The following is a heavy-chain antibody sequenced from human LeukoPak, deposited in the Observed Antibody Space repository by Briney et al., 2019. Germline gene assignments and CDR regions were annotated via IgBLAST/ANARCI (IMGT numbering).Heavy chain of an antibody. V-gene: IGHV4-31*03. CDR1: GGSISSGGYY. Sequence: PSETLSLTCTVSGGSISSGGYYWSWIRQHPGKGLEWIGYIYYSGSAYYNPSLKSRVTISVDTSKNQFSLKLSSVTAADTAVYYCAREDVSAAPDYWGQGTLVTVSS. J-gene: IGHJ4*02. CDR3: AREDVSAAPDY. D-gene: IGHD3-16*02. CDR2: IYYSGSA.